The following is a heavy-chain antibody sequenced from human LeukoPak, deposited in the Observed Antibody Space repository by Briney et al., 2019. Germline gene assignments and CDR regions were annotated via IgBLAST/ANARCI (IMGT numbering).Heavy chain of an antibody. CDR2: IYYTGST. Sequence: APETLSLTCTVSGGSISSHFWSWVRQPPGKGLEWIGSIYYTGSTNYNPSLKSRITMSVDTSKNQFSLKLSSVTAADTAVYHCARSYNSGSYYPYYFDYWGQGTLVTVSS. D-gene: IGHD3-10*01. CDR3: ARSYNSGSYYPYYFDY. V-gene: IGHV4-59*11. CDR1: GGSISSHF. J-gene: IGHJ4*02.